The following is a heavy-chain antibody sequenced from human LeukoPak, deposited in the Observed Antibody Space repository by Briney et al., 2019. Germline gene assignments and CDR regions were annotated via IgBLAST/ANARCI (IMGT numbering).Heavy chain of an antibody. CDR3: AGQGGAFDI. V-gene: IGHV3-21*01. CDR1: GGSFSGYY. CDR2: ISSSSSYI. D-gene: IGHD3-16*01. Sequence: PSETLSLTCAVYGGSFSGYYWSWIRQPPGKGLEWVSSISSSSSYIYYADSVKGRFTISRDNAKNSLYLQMNSLRAEDTAVYYCAGQGGAFDIWGQGTMVTVSS. J-gene: IGHJ3*02.